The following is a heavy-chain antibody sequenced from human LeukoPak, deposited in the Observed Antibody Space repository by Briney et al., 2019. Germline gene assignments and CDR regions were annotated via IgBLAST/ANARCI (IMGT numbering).Heavy chain of an antibody. J-gene: IGHJ4*02. CDR2: IIPIFGTA. V-gene: IGHV1-69*06. CDR3: ARGRNTVTTPFDY. Sequence: GASVKVSCKASGSTFSSYAISWVRQAPGQGLEWMGGIIPIFGTANYAQKFQGRVTITADKSTSTAYMELSSLRSEDTAVYYCARGRNTVTTPFDYWGQGTLVTVSS. D-gene: IGHD4-17*01. CDR1: GSTFSSYA.